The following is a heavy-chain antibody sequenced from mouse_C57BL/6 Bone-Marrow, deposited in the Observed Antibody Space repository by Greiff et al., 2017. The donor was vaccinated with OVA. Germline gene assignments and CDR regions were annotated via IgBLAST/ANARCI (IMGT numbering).Heavy chain of an antibody. D-gene: IGHD2-5*01. CDR2: IDPETGGT. CDR3: TRSYSNCGDVDY. J-gene: IGHJ2*01. Sequence: QVQLQQSGAELVRPGASVTLSCKASGYTFTDYEMHWVKQTPVHGLEWIGAIDPETGGTAYNQKFKGKAILTADKSSSTAYMERRSLTSEDSAVYYCTRSYSNCGDVDYWGQGTTLTVSS. V-gene: IGHV1-15*01. CDR1: GYTFTDYE.